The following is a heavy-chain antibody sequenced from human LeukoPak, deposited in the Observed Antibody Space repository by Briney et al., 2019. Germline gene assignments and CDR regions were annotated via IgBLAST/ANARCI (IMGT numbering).Heavy chain of an antibody. CDR3: ARVLHYYYYGMDV. CDR1: GGSFSGYY. V-gene: IGHV4-34*01. Sequence: SETLSLTCAVYGGSFSGYYWSWIRQPPGKGLERIGEINHSGSTNYNPSLKSRVTISVDTSKNQFSLKLSSVTAADTAVYYCARVLHYYYYGMDVWGQGTTVTVSS. CDR2: INHSGST. J-gene: IGHJ6*02.